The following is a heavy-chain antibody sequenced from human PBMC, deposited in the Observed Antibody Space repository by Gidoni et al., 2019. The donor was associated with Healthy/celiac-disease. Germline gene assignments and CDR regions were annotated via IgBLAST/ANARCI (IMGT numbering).Heavy chain of an antibody. CDR2: IYYSGST. D-gene: IGHD5-18*01. CDR1: GGSIRSGGYY. J-gene: IGHJ5*02. Sequence: QVQLQESGPGLVKPSQTLSLTCTVSGGSIRSGGYYWSWIRQHPGKGLEWIGYIYYSGSTYYNPSLKSRVTISVDTSKNQFSLKLSSVTAADTAVYYCARERWVDTAMGPFDPWGQGTLVTVSS. CDR3: ARERWVDTAMGPFDP. V-gene: IGHV4-31*03.